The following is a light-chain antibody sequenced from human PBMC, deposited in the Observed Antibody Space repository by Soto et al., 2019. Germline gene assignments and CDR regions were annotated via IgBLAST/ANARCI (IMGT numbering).Light chain of an antibody. CDR1: SSDVGGYNY. CDR3: ISYTSSSPYV. CDR2: DVS. V-gene: IGLV2-14*03. J-gene: IGLJ1*01. Sequence: QSVLTQPASVSGSPGQSSTISFTGTSSDVGGYNYVSWYQHHPGKAPKLIIFDVSNRPSGISNRFSGSKSGNTASLTISGLQAEDEADYYCISYTSSSPYVFGTGTKVTVL.